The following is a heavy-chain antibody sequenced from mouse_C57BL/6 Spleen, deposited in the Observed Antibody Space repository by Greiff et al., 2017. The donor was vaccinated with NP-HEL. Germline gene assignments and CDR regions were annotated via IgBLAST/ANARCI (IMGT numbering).Heavy chain of an antibody. V-gene: IGHV5-17*01. CDR3: ARGGSGYYAMDY. CDR1: GFTFSDYG. CDR2: ISSGSSTI. J-gene: IGHJ4*01. D-gene: IGHD3-1*01. Sequence: DVKLVESGGGLVKPGGSLKLSCAASGFTFSDYGMHWVRQAPEKGLEWVAYISSGSSTIYYADTVKGRFTISRDNAKKTLFLQMTSLRSEDTAMYYCARGGSGYYAMDYWGQGTSVTVSS.